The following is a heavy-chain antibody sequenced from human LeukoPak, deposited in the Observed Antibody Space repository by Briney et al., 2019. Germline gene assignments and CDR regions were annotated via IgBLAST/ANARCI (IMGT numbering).Heavy chain of an antibody. V-gene: IGHV5-51*01. CDR1: GYSFTSYW. J-gene: IGHJ4*02. CDR3: ARHLSSRYYYGSGSSDY. CDR2: IYPGDSDT. D-gene: IGHD3-10*01. Sequence: GESLQISCKGSGYSFTSYWIGWVRQMPGEGLEWMGIIYPGDSDTRYSPSFQGQVTISADKSISTAYLQWSSLKASDTAMYYCARHLSSRYYYGSGSSDYWGQGTLVTVSS.